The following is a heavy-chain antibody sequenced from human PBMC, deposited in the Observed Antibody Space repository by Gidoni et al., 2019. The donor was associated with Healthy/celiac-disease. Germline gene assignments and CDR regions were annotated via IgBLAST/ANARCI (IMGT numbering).Heavy chain of an antibody. CDR2: TYYRSKWYN. CDR3: ARAHIVVVPAATHDAFDI. D-gene: IGHD2-2*01. Sequence: QVPLQQSGPGLVQPSQTLSLPCAISGDSVPSNSAAWNWIRQSPSRGLELLGRTYYRSKWYNDYAVSVKSRITINPDTSKNQFSPQLNAVTPEDTAVYYCARAHIVVVPAATHDAFDIWGQGKMVTVSS. J-gene: IGHJ3*02. CDR1: GDSVPSNSAA. V-gene: IGHV6-1*01.